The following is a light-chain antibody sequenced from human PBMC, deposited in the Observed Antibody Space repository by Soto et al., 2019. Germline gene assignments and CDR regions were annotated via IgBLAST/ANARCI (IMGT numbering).Light chain of an antibody. CDR1: QSITTL. CDR3: QHYYIYPWT. V-gene: IGKV1-5*03. Sequence: DIQMTQSPSTLSASVGDRVAITCRASQSITTLLAWYQQKPGKAPKLLIYKASSLQSGVPSRFSGSGSGTEFTLTISSLQPDDFATYYCQHYYIYPWTFGQGTKVEIK. J-gene: IGKJ1*01. CDR2: KAS.